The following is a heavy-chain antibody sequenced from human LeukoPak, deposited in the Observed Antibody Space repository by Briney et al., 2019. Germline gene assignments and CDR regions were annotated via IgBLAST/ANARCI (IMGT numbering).Heavy chain of an antibody. J-gene: IGHJ4*02. CDR2: IDWDDDE. Sequence: SGPTLVNPTQTLTLTCTFSGFSLSTSGMRVSWIRQPPGKALEWLARIDWDDDEFYSTSLKTRLTISKDTSKNQVVLTMTNMDPVDTATYYCALIASGTNFDYWGQGTLVTVSS. V-gene: IGHV2-70*04. D-gene: IGHD1-1*01. CDR1: GFSLSTSGMR. CDR3: ALIASGTNFDY.